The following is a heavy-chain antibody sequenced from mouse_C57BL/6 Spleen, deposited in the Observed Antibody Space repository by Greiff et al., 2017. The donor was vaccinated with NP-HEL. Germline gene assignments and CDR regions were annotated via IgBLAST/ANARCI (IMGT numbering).Heavy chain of an antibody. J-gene: IGHJ4*01. CDR3: ASSQYYGNYVDAMDY. CDR2: INPNNGGT. V-gene: IGHV1-26*01. CDR1: GYTFTDYY. D-gene: IGHD2-1*01. Sequence: EVQLQQSGPELVKPGASVKISCKASGYTFTDYYMNWVKQSHGKSLEWIGDINPNNGGTSYNQKFKGKATLTVDKSSSTAYMELRSLTSEDSAVYYCASSQYYGNYVDAMDYWGQGTSVTVSS.